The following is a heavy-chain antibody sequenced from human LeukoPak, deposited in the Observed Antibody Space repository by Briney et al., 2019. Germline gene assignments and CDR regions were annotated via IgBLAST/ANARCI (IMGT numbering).Heavy chain of an antibody. CDR1: RFTSSDDY. D-gene: IGHD3-10*01. V-gene: IGHV3-11*04. CDR3: ARDAGSRPLDY. CDR2: ISSSGSTI. Sequence: GGSLRLSCVASRFTSSDDYISWLRQAPREGLERVSHISSSGSTIYYADSLKGRFTISRDNPKNSLYLQINSLRAQDTDVYYCARDAGSRPLDYWGQGTLVTVSS. J-gene: IGHJ4*02.